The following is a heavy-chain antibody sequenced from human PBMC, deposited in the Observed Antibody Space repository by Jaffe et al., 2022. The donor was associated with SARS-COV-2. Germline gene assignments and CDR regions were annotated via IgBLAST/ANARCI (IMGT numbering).Heavy chain of an antibody. D-gene: IGHD3-3*01. CDR3: ARMAVLYDFWSGRDYYYYYGMDV. J-gene: IGHJ6*02. CDR1: GFSLSNARMG. Sequence: QVTLKESGPVLVKPTETLTLTCTVSGFSLSNARMGVSWIRQPPGKALEWLAHIFSNDEKSYSTSLKSRLTISKDTSKSQVVLTMTNMDPVDTATYYCARMAVLYDFWSGRDYYYYYGMDVWGQGTTVTVSS. CDR2: IFSNDEK. V-gene: IGHV2-26*01.